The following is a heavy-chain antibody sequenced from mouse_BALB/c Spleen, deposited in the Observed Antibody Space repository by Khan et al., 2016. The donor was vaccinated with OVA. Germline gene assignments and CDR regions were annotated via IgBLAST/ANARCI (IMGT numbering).Heavy chain of an antibody. V-gene: IGHV5-6-4*01. CDR1: GFTFSSYS. CDR2: ITSGGSYT. Sequence: EVELVESGGGLVKPGGSLRLSCEASGFTFSSYSMSWVRQTPEKRLEWVATITSGGSYTYYPDSVQGRVTISRDNAKNTLYLQMSSLKSEDTAIYYCTRDRNYYGSSFYFDYWGQGTTLTVSS. D-gene: IGHD1-1*01. J-gene: IGHJ2*01. CDR3: TRDRNYYGSSFYFDY.